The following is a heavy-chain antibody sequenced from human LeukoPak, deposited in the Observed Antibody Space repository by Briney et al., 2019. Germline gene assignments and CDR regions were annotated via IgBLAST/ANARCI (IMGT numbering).Heavy chain of an antibody. CDR1: GDSISDDSVNKNNW. V-gene: IGHV4-4*02. CDR2: VSLDGIT. Sequence: SGTLSLTCVFSGDSISDDSVNKNNWLNWVRQAPGKGLEWIGDVSLDGITNYNPSLLGRVTISLDKSAKQVSLRLTSVTAADTAIYYCARDSSAPRSYFALDVWGQGTAVTVSS. J-gene: IGHJ6*01. D-gene: IGHD6-19*01. CDR3: ARDSSAPRSYFALDV.